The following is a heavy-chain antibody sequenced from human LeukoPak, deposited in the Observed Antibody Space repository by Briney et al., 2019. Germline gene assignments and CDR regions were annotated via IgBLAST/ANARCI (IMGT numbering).Heavy chain of an antibody. J-gene: IGHJ5*02. D-gene: IGHD3-10*01. CDR3: ARVDRAWLLWFGELRGGDWFDP. CDR2: ISSSGSTI. Sequence: GGSLRLSCAASGFTFSSYEMNWVRQAPGKGLEWVSYISSSGSTIYYADSVKGRFTISRDNAKNSLYLQMNSLRAEDTAVYYCARVDRAWLLWFGELRGGDWFDPWGQGTLVTVSS. V-gene: IGHV3-48*03. CDR1: GFTFSSYE.